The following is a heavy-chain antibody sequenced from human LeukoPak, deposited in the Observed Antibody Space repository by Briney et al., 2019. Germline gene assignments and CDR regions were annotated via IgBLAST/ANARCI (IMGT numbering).Heavy chain of an antibody. CDR2: MNPNSGNT. V-gene: IGHV1-8*01. Sequence: ASVKVSCKASGYTFTSYDINWVRQATGQGLEWMGWMNPNSGNTGYAQKFQGRVTMTRNTSISTAYMELSSLRSEDTAVYYCAREGVITFGGVIVRSPYFDYWGQGTLVTVSS. D-gene: IGHD3-16*02. CDR1: GYTFTSYD. CDR3: AREGVITFGGVIVRSPYFDY. J-gene: IGHJ4*02.